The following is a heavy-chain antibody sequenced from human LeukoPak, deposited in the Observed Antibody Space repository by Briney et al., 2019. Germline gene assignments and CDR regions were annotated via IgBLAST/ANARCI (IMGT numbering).Heavy chain of an antibody. D-gene: IGHD5-18*01. J-gene: IGHJ4*02. CDR2: VHYSGST. CDR1: GGSISNYY. V-gene: IGHV4-59*01. CDR3: ARGSGYTFGSNSFDY. Sequence: PSETLSLTCTVSGGSISNYYWTWIRQPPGKGLEWIGFVHYSGSTNYNPSLKSRVTISLDTSKNQFSLKLTSVTAADTAVYYCARGSGYTFGSNSFDYWGQGTLVTVS.